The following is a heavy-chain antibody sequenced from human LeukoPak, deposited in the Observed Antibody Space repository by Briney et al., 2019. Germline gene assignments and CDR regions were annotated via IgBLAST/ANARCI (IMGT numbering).Heavy chain of an antibody. Sequence: PSETVSLTCTVSGGSISSSSYYWGWIRQPPGKGLEWIGSIYYSGSTYYNPSLKSRVTISVDTSKNQFSLKLSSVTAADTAVYYCAGFSGPKLIGFDPWGQGTLVTVSS. CDR2: IYYSGST. V-gene: IGHV4-39*07. J-gene: IGHJ5*02. CDR3: AGFSGPKLIGFDP. D-gene: IGHD3-10*01. CDR1: GGSISSSSYY.